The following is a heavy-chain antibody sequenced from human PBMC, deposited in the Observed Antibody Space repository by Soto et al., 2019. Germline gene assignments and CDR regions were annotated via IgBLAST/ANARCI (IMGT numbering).Heavy chain of an antibody. D-gene: IGHD2-2*01. Sequence: QVQLQESGPGLVKPSETLSLTCTVSGGSVSSGSYYWSWIRQHPGKGLEWIGYIYYSGSTNYNPSLKGRVTISVDTSKNQFSLKLSSVTAADTAVYYCASSIVVVPAAILAAAGAFDYWGQGTLVTVSS. CDR3: ASSIVVVPAAILAAAGAFDY. J-gene: IGHJ4*02. CDR2: IYYSGST. V-gene: IGHV4-61*01. CDR1: GGSVSSGSYY.